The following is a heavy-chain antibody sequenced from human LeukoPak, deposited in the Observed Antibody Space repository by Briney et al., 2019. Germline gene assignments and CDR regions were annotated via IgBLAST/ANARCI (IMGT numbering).Heavy chain of an antibody. V-gene: IGHV3-21*01. CDR2: ISSSSSYM. J-gene: IGHJ4*02. CDR1: GFTFSSYS. D-gene: IGHD4-17*01. Sequence: GGSLRLSCAASGFTFSSYSMNWVRQAPGKGLEWVSSISSSSSYMYYADSVKGRFTISRDNAKNSLYLQMNSLRAEDTAVYYCARDQVTTANLDYWGQGTLVTVSS. CDR3: ARDQVTTANLDY.